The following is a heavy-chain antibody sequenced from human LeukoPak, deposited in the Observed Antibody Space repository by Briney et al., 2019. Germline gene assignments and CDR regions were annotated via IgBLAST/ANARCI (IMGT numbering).Heavy chain of an antibody. CDR3: ARLYYYDSSGYYY. D-gene: IGHD3-22*01. CDR1: GFTFSSYA. J-gene: IGHJ4*02. V-gene: IGHV3-23*01. CDR2: ISGSGGST. Sequence: GGSLRLSCAASGFTFSSYAMSWVRQAPGKGLEWVSAISGSGGSTYYADSVKGRFTISRDNAKNSLYLQMNSLRDEDTAVYYCARLYYYDSSGYYYWGQGTLVTVSS.